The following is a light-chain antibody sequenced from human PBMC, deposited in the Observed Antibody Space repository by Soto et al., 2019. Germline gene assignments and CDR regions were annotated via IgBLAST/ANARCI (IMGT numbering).Light chain of an antibody. CDR2: DVT. J-gene: IGLJ2*01. Sequence: QSVLTQPASVSGSPGQSITISCTGTSSDIGGFNYVSWYQQHPGKAPKLLIYDVTNRPSGVSERFSGSKSGNTASLTISWLQAEDEADYYCSSYSSTSSLVVFGGGTKLTVL. CDR1: SSDIGGFNY. CDR3: SSYSSTSSLVV. V-gene: IGLV2-14*03.